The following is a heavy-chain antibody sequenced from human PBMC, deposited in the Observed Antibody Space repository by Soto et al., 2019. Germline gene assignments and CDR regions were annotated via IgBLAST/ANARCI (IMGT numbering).Heavy chain of an antibody. D-gene: IGHD6-19*01. Sequence: SQTLSLTWAISGDSVSSNSAAWNWIRQSPSRGLEWLGRTYYRSKWYKDYEVSVKSRITINLDTSKNQFSLQLNSVTPEDTAVYYCARGAVADYSRVFDYWGQGTLVTVSS. CDR2: TYYRSKWYK. V-gene: IGHV6-1*01. J-gene: IGHJ4*02. CDR1: GDSVSSNSAA. CDR3: ARGAVADYSRVFDY.